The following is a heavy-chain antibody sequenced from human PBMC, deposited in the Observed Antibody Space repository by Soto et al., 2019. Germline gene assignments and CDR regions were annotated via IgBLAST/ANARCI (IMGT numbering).Heavy chain of an antibody. V-gene: IGHV3-7*01. D-gene: IGHD3-16*01. J-gene: IGHJ6*02. CDR3: ASLGRHG. CDR2: IKEDGSEK. Sequence: LRLSCAASVFSFSDSWMDWVRQAPGKGPEWVANIKEDGSEKNYVDSVKGRFTISRDNAKNSLYLQMNSLRAEDTAVYYCASLGRHGWGQGTTVTVSS. CDR1: VFSFSDSW.